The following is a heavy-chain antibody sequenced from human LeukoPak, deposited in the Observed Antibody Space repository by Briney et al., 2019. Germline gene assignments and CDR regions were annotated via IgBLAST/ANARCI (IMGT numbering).Heavy chain of an antibody. CDR2: IYYSGST. V-gene: IGHV4-59*01. J-gene: IGHJ4*02. Sequence: SETLSLTCSVSGGSISSYYWSWIRQPPGKGLEWIGYIYYSGSTNYNPSLKSRVTISVDTSKNQFSLKLSSVTAADTAVYYCARAYHTYCGSDCYQQLGGYYFDYWGQGTLVTVSS. CDR3: ARAYHTYCGSDCYQQLGGYYFDY. CDR1: GGSISSYY. D-gene: IGHD2-21*01.